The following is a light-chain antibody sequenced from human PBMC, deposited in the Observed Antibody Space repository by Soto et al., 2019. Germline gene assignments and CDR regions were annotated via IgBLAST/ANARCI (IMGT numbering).Light chain of an antibody. V-gene: IGKV1-39*01. CDR1: QSISSY. CDR2: AAS. CDR3: QQSFFILGT. J-gene: IGKJ1*01. Sequence: DIQMTQSPSSLSASVGDRVTITCRASQSISSYLNWYQQKPGKAPKLLIYAASSLQSGVPSRFSGSGSGTEFTLTINNLQREDFATYYCQQSFFILGTFGRGTKVDIK.